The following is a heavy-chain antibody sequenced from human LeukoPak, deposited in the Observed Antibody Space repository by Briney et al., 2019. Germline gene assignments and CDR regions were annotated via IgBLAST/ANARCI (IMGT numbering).Heavy chain of an antibody. J-gene: IGHJ4*02. CDR3: AKDAVGGTAYYFDC. V-gene: IGHV3-23*01. CDR1: GFTISDYW. CDR2: ISSSGDT. D-gene: IGHD1-26*01. Sequence: GGSLRLSCAASGFTISDYWMSWVRQAPGKGLEWLSAISSSGDTYYADSVRGRFTISRDNSKNTLYLQMNRLRAEDTAVYYCAKDAVGGTAYYFDCWGQGTLVSVSS.